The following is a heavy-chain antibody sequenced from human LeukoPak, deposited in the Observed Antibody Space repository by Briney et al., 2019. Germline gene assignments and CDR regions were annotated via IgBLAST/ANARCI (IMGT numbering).Heavy chain of an antibody. D-gene: IGHD3-10*01. CDR3: ARVSGSGSYFALWY. Sequence: PGGSLRLSCAASGFTFSSYEMHWVRQAPGKGLEWVSYISSSGSTIYYADSVKGRFTISRDNAKNSLYLQMNSLGAEDTAVYYCARVSGSGSYFALWYWGQGTLVTVPS. J-gene: IGHJ4*02. CDR1: GFTFSSYE. V-gene: IGHV3-48*03. CDR2: ISSSGSTI.